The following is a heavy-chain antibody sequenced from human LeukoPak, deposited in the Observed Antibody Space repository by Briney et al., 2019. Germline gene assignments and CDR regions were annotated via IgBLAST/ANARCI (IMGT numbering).Heavy chain of an antibody. V-gene: IGHV4-34*01. J-gene: IGHJ1*01. CDR3: ARGEYYYDSSGYLLH. Sequence: SETLSLTCAVYGGSFSGYYWSWIRQPPGKGLGWIGEINHSGSTNYNPSLKSRVTISVDTSKNQFSLKLSSVTAADTAVYYCARGEYYYDSSGYLLHWGQGTLVTVSS. CDR2: INHSGST. D-gene: IGHD3-22*01. CDR1: GGSFSGYY.